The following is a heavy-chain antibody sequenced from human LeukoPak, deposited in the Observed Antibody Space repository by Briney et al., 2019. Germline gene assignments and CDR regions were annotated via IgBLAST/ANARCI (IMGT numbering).Heavy chain of an antibody. CDR2: IYYSGST. V-gene: IGHV4-59*08. D-gene: IGHD3-10*01. Sequence: SETLSLTCTVSGGSISSYYWSWIRQPPGKGLEWIGYIYYSGSTNYNPSLKSRVTISVDTSKNQISLKLTSVTAADTAVYYCARGAYFYGSGINWFDSWGQGTLITVSS. J-gene: IGHJ5*01. CDR3: ARGAYFYGSGINWFDS. CDR1: GGSISSYY.